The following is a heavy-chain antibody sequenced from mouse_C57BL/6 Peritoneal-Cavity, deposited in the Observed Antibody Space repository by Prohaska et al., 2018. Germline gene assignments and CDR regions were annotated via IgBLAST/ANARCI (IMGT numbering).Heavy chain of an antibody. J-gene: IGHJ3*01. D-gene: IGHD2-5*01. CDR2: ISYDGSN. Sequence: DVQLQESGPGLVKPSQSLSLTCSVTGYSITSGYYWNWIRQFPGNKLEWMGYISYDGSNNYNPSLKKRISITRDTSKNQFFLKLNSVTTEDTATYYWARPDSNYEGWFAYWGQGTLVTVSA. CDR1: GYSITSGYY. CDR3: ARPDSNYEGWFAY. V-gene: IGHV3-6*01.